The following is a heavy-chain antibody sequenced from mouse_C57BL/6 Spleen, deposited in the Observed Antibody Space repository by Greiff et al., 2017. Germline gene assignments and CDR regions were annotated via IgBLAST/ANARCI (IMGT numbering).Heavy chain of an antibody. D-gene: IGHD1-1*01. CDR2: IDPETGGT. V-gene: IGHV1-15*01. J-gene: IGHJ1*03. CDR1: GYTFTDYE. CDR3: TGGYGSSYVDFDV. Sequence: QVHVKQSGAELVRPGASVTLSCKASGYTFTDYEMHWVKQTPVHGLEWIGAIDPETGGTAYNQKFKGKAILTADKSSSTAYMELRSLTSEDSAVYYCTGGYGSSYVDFDVWGTGTTVTVSS.